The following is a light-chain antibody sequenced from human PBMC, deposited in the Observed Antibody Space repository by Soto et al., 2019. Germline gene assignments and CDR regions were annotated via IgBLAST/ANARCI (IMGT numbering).Light chain of an antibody. J-gene: IGLJ2*01. CDR2: DVS. Sequence: QSALTQPASVSGSPGQSITISCTGTSSDVGRYNYVSWCQQHPGKAPKLIIYDVSNRPSGVSNRFSGSKSGNTASLTISGVQAEDEADYYCSSYTSSSTVVFGGGTKPTVL. V-gene: IGLV2-14*01. CDR1: SSDVGRYNY. CDR3: SSYTSSSTVV.